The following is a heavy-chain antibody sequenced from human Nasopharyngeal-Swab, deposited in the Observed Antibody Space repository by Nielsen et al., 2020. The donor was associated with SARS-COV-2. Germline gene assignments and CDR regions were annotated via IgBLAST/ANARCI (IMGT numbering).Heavy chain of an antibody. CDR3: ASTGQRDWLDP. CDR2: ISHDGSNK. CDR1: GFTFSTYA. Sequence: GESLKISCAASGFTFSTYAMHWVRQAPGKGLEWVAFISHDGSNKYYADSVKGRLTISRDNSKNTLYLQMNSLRAEDTAVYYCASTGQRDWLDPWGQGTLVTVSS. D-gene: IGHD5-24*01. J-gene: IGHJ5*02. V-gene: IGHV3-30-3*01.